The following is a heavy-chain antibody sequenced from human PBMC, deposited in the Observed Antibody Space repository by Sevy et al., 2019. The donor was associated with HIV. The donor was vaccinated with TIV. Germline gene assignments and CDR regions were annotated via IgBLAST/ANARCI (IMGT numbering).Heavy chain of an antibody. Sequence: SETLSLTCTVSGGSISSSSYYWGWIRQPPGKGLEWIGSIYYSGSTYYNPSLKSRVTISVDTSKNQFSLKLSSVTAADTAVYYCARLTGYSNYRLDPWGQGTLVTVSS. V-gene: IGHV4-39*01. J-gene: IGHJ5*02. CDR3: ARLTGYSNYRLDP. CDR2: IYYSGST. CDR1: GGSISSSSYY. D-gene: IGHD4-4*01.